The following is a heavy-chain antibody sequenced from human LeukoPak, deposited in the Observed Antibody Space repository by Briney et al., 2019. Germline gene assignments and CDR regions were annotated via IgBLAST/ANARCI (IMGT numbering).Heavy chain of an antibody. CDR1: GYTFTGYY. CDR2: IKPSDGST. CDR3: ATPPPYSSGYDNAFDI. Sequence: GASVKVSCKASGYTFTGYYMHWVRQAPGQGLEWMGGIKPSDGSTTYAQKFQGRVTMTRDTSTNTVSMELSSLRSEDTAVYYCATPPPYSSGYDNAFDIWGQGTMVTVSS. V-gene: IGHV1-46*01. J-gene: IGHJ3*02. D-gene: IGHD3-22*01.